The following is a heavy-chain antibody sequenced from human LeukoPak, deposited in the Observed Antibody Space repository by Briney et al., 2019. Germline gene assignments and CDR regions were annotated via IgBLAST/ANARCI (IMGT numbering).Heavy chain of an antibody. V-gene: IGHV3-49*04. CDR1: GFTFGDYA. CDR2: IRSKAYGGTT. J-gene: IGHJ4*02. CDR3: TRAAYCSGGGCHPADY. Sequence: GGSLRLSCTASGFTFGDYAMSWVRQAPGKGLEWVGFIRSKAYGGTTEYAAAVKGRFTIPGDDSKSIAYLQMNSLKTEDTAVYYCTRAAYCSGGGCHPADYWGQGTLVTVSS. D-gene: IGHD2-15*01.